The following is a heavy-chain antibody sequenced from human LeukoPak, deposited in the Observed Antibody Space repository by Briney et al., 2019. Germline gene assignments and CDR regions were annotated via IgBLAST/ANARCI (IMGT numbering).Heavy chain of an antibody. J-gene: IGHJ4*02. CDR3: ARLSDDSSGYYPAAFDY. CDR2: INHSGST. V-gene: IGHV4-34*01. CDR1: GGSFSGYY. Sequence: SETLSLTCAVYGGSFSGYYWSWIRQPPGKGLEWIGEINHSGSTNYNPSPKSRVTISVDTSKNQFSLKLSSVTAADTAVYYCARLSDDSSGYYPAAFDYWGQGTLVTVSS. D-gene: IGHD3-22*01.